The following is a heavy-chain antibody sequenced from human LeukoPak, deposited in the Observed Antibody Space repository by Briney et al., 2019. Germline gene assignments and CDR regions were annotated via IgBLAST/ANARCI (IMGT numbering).Heavy chain of an antibody. CDR2: INHSGST. CDR1: DGSFSGYY. V-gene: IGHV4-34*01. D-gene: IGHD6-13*01. J-gene: IGHJ6*02. Sequence: PSETLSLTCAICDGSFSGYYWSWIRQPPGKGLEWIGEINHSGSTNYNPSLKSRVTMSVDTSKSLFSLKLGSVTAADTAVYFCARFPSSGWSYGLDVWGQGTTVTVSS. CDR3: ARFPSSGWSYGLDV.